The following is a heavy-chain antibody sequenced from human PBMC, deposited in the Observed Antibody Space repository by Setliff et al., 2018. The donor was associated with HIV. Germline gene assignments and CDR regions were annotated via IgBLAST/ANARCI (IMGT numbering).Heavy chain of an antibody. CDR1: EFTFSTYA. CDR3: AKVGSTGWYYFDY. CDR2: IGSNGGST. J-gene: IGHJ4*01. D-gene: IGHD6-13*01. V-gene: IGHV3-23*01. Sequence: LGGSLRLSCAASEFTFSTYAMSWVRQAPGKGLEWVSVIGSNGGSTYYADSVKGRFTVSRDNSKNAVYLQMNSLRAEDTAIYYCAKVGSTGWYYFDYWGHGTLVTVSS.